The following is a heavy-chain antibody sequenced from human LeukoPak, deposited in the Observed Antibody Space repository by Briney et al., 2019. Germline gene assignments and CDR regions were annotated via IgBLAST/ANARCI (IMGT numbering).Heavy chain of an antibody. CDR1: GGSLSSYY. D-gene: IGHD5-18*01. CDR3: ARAGTAMPWGYYYYYMDV. Sequence: SETLSLTCTLSGGSLSSYYGSCIRQPPGPGLEWIGYIYYSGSTNYTPSLKSRVTISVDTSKNQFSLKLSSVTAADTAVYYCARAGTAMPWGYYYYYMDVWGKGTTVTVSS. V-gene: IGHV4-59*01. CDR2: IYYSGST. J-gene: IGHJ6*03.